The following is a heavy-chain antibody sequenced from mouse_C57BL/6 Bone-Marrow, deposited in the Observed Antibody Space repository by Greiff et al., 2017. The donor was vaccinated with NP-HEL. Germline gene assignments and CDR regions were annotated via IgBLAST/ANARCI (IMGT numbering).Heavy chain of an antibody. Sequence: EVQLQQSGAELAKPGASVKLSCKASGYSFTGYYMNWVKQSPEKSLEWIGEINPSTGGTTYNQKFKAKATLTVDKSSSTAYMQLKSLTSEDSAVYYCARVDYWGQGTTLTVSS. CDR3: ARVDY. J-gene: IGHJ2*01. CDR1: GYSFTGYY. V-gene: IGHV1-42*01. CDR2: INPSTGGT.